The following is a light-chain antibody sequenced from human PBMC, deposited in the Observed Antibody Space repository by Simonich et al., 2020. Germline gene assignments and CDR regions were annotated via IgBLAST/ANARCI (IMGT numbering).Light chain of an antibody. Sequence: DIQMTQYPSTLSASVGDRVTITCRASQSISSWLAWYQQKPGKAPKLLIYAASSLQSGVPSRFSGSGSGTDFTLTISRLQPEDFATYYCQQSYSTPWTFGQGTKVEIK. CDR1: QSISSW. J-gene: IGKJ1*01. CDR3: QQSYSTPWT. V-gene: IGKV1-39*01. CDR2: AAS.